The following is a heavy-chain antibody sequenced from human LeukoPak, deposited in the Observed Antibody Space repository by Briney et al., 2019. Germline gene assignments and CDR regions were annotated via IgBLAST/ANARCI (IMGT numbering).Heavy chain of an antibody. Sequence: GGSLRLSCAASGFTFDDYAMHWVRHAPGKGLEWVSGISWNSGSIGYADSVKGRFTISRDNAKNSLYLQMNSLRAEDTALYYCAKDYSSGWYHHFDYWGQGTLVTVSS. CDR3: AKDYSSGWYHHFDY. D-gene: IGHD6-19*01. CDR1: GFTFDDYA. CDR2: ISWNSGSI. J-gene: IGHJ4*02. V-gene: IGHV3-9*01.